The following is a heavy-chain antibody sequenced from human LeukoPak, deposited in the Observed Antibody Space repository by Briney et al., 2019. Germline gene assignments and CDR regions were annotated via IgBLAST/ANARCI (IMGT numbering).Heavy chain of an antibody. D-gene: IGHD1-7*01. V-gene: IGHV1-2*02. CDR2: IHPASANT. Sequence: ASVNVSCKASGYTFTEHFIHWVRQAPGQGLQYMGWIHPASANTVYAQMFHGRVTLTRDTPATTTYMELSGLRSDDTAVYYCARDLRPANLWGQGTLVTVSS. CDR3: ARDLRPANL. J-gene: IGHJ4*02. CDR1: GYTFTEHF.